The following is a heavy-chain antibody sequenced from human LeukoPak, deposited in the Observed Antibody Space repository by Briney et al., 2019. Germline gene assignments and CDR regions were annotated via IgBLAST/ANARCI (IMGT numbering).Heavy chain of an antibody. CDR2: INHSGST. D-gene: IGHD6-19*01. V-gene: IGHV4-34*01. J-gene: IGHJ5*02. CDR3: ARGRVGVAGYSSRTHVRNWFDP. Sequence: SETLPLTCAVYGGSFSGYYWSWIRQPPGKGLEWIGEINHSGSTNYNPSLKSRVTISVDTSKNQFSLKLSSVTAADTAVYCCARGRVGVAGYSSRTHVRNWFDPWGQGTLVTVSS. CDR1: GGSFSGYY.